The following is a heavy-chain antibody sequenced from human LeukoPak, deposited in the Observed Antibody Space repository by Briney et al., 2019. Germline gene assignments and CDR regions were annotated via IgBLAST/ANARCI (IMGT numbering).Heavy chain of an antibody. J-gene: IGHJ4*02. D-gene: IGHD6-6*01. CDR1: GFTFTTYW. CDR3: ARDYEYSSSSATGY. Sequence: GGSLRLSCAASGFTFTTYWMGWVRQAPGKGPEWVANINQVGSSKYFVDSVKGRFIISRDNAKNSLYLQMNSLRAEDTAVYYCARDYEYSSSSATGYWGQGTLVTVSS. CDR2: INQVGSSK. V-gene: IGHV3-7*01.